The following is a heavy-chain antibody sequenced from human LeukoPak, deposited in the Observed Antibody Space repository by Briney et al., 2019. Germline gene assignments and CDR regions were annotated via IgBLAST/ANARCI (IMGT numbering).Heavy chain of an antibody. V-gene: IGHV1-2*02. D-gene: IGHD6-13*01. J-gene: IGHJ4*02. CDR2: INPNSGGT. CDR3: ARGIAAAGTSGY. CDR1: GYTFTSYD. Sequence: ASVKVSCKASGYTFTSYDIDRVRQATGQGLEWMGWINPNSGGTNYAQKFQGRVTMTRDTSISTAYMELSRLRSDDTAVYYCARGIAAAGTSGYWGQGTLVTVSS.